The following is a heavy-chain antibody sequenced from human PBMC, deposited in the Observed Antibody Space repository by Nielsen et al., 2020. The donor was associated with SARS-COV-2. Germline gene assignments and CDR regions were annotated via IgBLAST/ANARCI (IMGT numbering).Heavy chain of an antibody. Sequence: SETLSLTCTVSGGSISSSSYYWGWIRQPPGKGLEWIGSIYYSGSTYYNPSLKSRVTISVDTSKNQFSLRLSSVTAADTAVYYCARGIGFGVVVVPAARKNYMDVWGKGTTVTVSS. CDR3: ARGIGFGVVVVPAARKNYMDV. CDR1: GGSISSSSYY. J-gene: IGHJ6*03. D-gene: IGHD2-2*01. CDR2: IYYSGST. V-gene: IGHV4-39*01.